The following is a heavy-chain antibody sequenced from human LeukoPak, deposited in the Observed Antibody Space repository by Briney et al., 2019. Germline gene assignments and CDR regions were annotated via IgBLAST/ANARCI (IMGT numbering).Heavy chain of an antibody. J-gene: IGHJ4*02. Sequence: GGSLRLSCAASGFTLDDYGMDGVGQAQGKGLEGGSGISWNSGSIGYADSVKGRFTISRDNAKNSLYLQMNSLRAEDTALYYCAKGVYVVDDCFYDYWGQGTLVTVSS. D-gene: IGHD5/OR15-5a*01. CDR3: AKGVYVVDDCFYDY. V-gene: IGHV3-9*01. CDR1: GFTLDDYG. CDR2: ISWNSGSI.